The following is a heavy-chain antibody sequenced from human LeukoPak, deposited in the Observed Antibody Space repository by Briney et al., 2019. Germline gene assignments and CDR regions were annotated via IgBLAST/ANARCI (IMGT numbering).Heavy chain of an antibody. J-gene: IGHJ4*02. D-gene: IGHD3-22*01. V-gene: IGHV4-34*01. Sequence: PSETLSLTCAVYGGSFSGYYWSWIRQPPGKGPEWIGEINHSGSTNYNPSLKSRVTISVDTSKNQFSLKLSSVTAADTAVYYCARGLRRGNGYYYDSSGYYYYDYWGQGTLVTVSS. CDR1: GGSFSGYY. CDR3: ARGLRRGNGYYYDSSGYYYYDY. CDR2: INHSGST.